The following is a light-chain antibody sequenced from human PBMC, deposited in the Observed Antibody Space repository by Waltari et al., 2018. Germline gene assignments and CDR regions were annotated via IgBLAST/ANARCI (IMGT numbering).Light chain of an antibody. CDR1: QSFSSGS. CDR2: AAS. J-gene: IGKJ1*01. CDR3: QQYGSSPPT. V-gene: IGKV3-20*01. Sequence: EIVLTQSPGTLSLSPGERVTISCRASQSFSSGSLAWYQQKLGQAPRLLIYAASSRATGIPDRFSGSGSGTDFTLTISRLEPEDFAVYYCQQYGSSPPTFGQGTKVEIK.